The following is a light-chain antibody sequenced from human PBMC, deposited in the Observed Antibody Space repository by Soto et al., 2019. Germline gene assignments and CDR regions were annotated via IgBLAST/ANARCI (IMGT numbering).Light chain of an antibody. CDR2: GAS. CDR3: QQYNNWLLT. Sequence: GERATLSCRASQSVSSNLAWYQQKPGQAPRLLIYGASTRATGTPARFSGSGSGTEFTLTISSLQSADFAVYYCQQYNNWLLTRGPGIKMDI. V-gene: IGKV3-15*01. J-gene: IGKJ3*01. CDR1: QSVSSN.